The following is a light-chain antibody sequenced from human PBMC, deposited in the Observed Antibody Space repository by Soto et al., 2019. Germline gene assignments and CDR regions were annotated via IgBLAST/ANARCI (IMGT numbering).Light chain of an antibody. Sequence: EIVLTQSPATLSLSPGERATLSCRASQSFSSSLSWYQQQLGHAPRLLIYDASKRATAIPARFSGRGSGTDFSLTISSLEPEDFAVYYCQQRSNWPPVITFGQGTRLEIK. V-gene: IGKV3-11*01. J-gene: IGKJ5*01. CDR2: DAS. CDR1: QSFSSS. CDR3: QQRSNWPPVIT.